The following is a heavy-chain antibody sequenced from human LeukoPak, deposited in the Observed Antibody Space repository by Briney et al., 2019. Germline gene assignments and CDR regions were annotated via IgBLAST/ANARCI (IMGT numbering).Heavy chain of an antibody. V-gene: IGHV4-4*07. CDR3: ARGGIRGVDF. J-gene: IGHJ4*02. CDR2: IYASGST. D-gene: IGHD3-10*01. Sequence: SETLSLTCTVSGGSISTYYWNWIRQPAGKGLEWIGRIYASGSTSYNPSLKSRVTMSVDTSKNQFSLKLTSVTAADTAAYYCARGGIRGVDFWGQGTLVTVSS. CDR1: GGSISTYY.